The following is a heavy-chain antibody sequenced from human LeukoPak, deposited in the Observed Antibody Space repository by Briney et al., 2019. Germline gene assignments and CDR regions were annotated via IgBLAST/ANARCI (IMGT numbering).Heavy chain of an antibody. J-gene: IGHJ4*02. Sequence: SETLSLTCTVSGGSISSYYWSWIRQPPGKGLEWIGYIYYSGSTNYNPSFKSRVTISVDTSKNQFSLKLSSVTAADTAVYYCARGRNYYGSGSYGFDYWGQGTLVTVSS. CDR2: IYYSGST. D-gene: IGHD3-10*01. CDR1: GGSISSYY. CDR3: ARGRNYYGSGSYGFDY. V-gene: IGHV4-59*01.